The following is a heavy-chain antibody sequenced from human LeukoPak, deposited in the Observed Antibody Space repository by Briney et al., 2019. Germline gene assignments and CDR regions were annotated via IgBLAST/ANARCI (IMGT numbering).Heavy chain of an antibody. Sequence: GASVKVSCKASGYTFTSYYINWVRQATGQGLEWMGWMNPNSGNTGYAQKFQGRVTITRHTSISTAYMELSSLRSEDTAVYYCARGSEPHYYDSSTLDFWGQGTLVTVSS. CDR2: MNPNSGNT. D-gene: IGHD3-22*01. J-gene: IGHJ4*02. CDR3: ARGSEPHYYDSSTLDF. CDR1: GYTFTSYY. V-gene: IGHV1-8*03.